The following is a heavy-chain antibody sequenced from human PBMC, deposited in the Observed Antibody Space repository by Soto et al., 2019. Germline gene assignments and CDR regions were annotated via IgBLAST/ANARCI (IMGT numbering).Heavy chain of an antibody. CDR3: AREGCSSTSCQYDNWFDP. J-gene: IGHJ5*02. CDR1: GGSFSGYY. D-gene: IGHD2-2*01. CDR2: INHSGST. V-gene: IGHV4-34*01. Sequence: SETLSLTCAVYGGSFSGYYWTWIRQPPGTGLEWIGEINHSGSTNYNPSLKSRVTISVDTSKNQFSLKLTSVTAADTAVYYCAREGCSSTSCQYDNWFDPWGQGTLVTVS.